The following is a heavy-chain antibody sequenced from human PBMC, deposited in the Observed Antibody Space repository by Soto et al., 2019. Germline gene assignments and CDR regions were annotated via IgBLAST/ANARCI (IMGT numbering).Heavy chain of an antibody. CDR1: GGTFSSYA. J-gene: IGHJ4*02. D-gene: IGHD1-26*01. V-gene: IGHV1-69*13. CDR3: ARVFSGSWSPAYYFDY. CDR2: IIPIFGTA. Sequence: GASVKVSCKASGGTFSSYAISWVRQAPGQGLEWMGGIIPIFGTANYAQKFQGRVTITADESTSTAYMELSSLRSEDTAVYYCARVFSGSWSPAYYFDYWGQGTLVTVSS.